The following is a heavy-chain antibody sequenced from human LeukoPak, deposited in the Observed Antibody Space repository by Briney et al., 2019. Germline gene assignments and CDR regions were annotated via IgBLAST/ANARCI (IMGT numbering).Heavy chain of an antibody. V-gene: IGHV3-30*02. CDR2: IRYDGSNK. J-gene: IGHJ4*02. D-gene: IGHD2-2*01. Sequence: GGSLRLSCAASGFTFSSYGMHWVRQTPGKGLEWVAFIRYDGSNKYYADSVKGRFTISRDNSKNTLYLQMNSLRAEDTAVYYCAKDRGGRQLLYFDYWGQGTLVTVSS. CDR1: GFTFSSYG. CDR3: AKDRGGRQLLYFDY.